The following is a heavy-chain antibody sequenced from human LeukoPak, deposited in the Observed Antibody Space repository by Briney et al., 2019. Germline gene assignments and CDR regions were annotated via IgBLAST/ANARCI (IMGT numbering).Heavy chain of an antibody. D-gene: IGHD3-3*01. V-gene: IGHV1-69*05. Sequence: SVNLSCTPSGGTFSSYAISWVRPAPRQRLEWRGGIIPIFGTANYAQKFQGRVTITTDESTSTAYMELSSLRSEDTAVYYCARVPKSGYDYYYYMDVWGKGTTVTVSS. J-gene: IGHJ6*03. CDR3: ARVPKSGYDYYYYMDV. CDR2: IIPIFGTA. CDR1: GGTFSSYA.